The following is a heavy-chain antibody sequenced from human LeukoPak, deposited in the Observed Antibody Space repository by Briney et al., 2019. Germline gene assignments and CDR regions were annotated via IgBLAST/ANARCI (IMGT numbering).Heavy chain of an antibody. CDR3: AKESSEGFLKWLRPPLGY. J-gene: IGHJ4*02. CDR1: GFTFSSYG. Sequence: GGSLRLSCAASGFTFSSYGMHWVRQAPGKGLEWVAVISYDGSNKYYADSVKGRFTISRDNSKNTLYLQMNSLRAEDTAVYYCAKESSEGFLKWLRPPLGYWGQGTLVTVSS. D-gene: IGHD3-3*01. V-gene: IGHV3-30*18. CDR2: ISYDGSNK.